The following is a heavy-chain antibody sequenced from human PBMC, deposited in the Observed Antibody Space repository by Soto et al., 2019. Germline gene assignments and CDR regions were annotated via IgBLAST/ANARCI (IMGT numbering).Heavy chain of an antibody. D-gene: IGHD3-22*01. CDR1: GCSISSSSYY. CDR3: ATSDYYDSSGLNWFDP. V-gene: IGHV4-39*01. J-gene: IGHJ5*02. CDR2: IYYGGNT. Sequence: PSETLSLTCTVSGCSISSSSYYWGWIRQPPGKGLEWIGSIYYGGNTYYNPSLKSRVTISVDTSKNQFSLKLSSVTAADTAVYYCATSDYYDSSGLNWFDPWGQGTLVTVS.